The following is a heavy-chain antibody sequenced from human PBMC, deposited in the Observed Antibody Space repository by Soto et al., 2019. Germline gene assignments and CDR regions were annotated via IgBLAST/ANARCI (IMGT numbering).Heavy chain of an antibody. D-gene: IGHD3-10*01. V-gene: IGHV1-18*01. CDR1: GYTFTSYG. J-gene: IGHJ4*02. CDR3: ARPYYYGSGSYYRNKYYFDY. CDR2: ISAYNGNT. Sequence: ASVKVSCKASGYTFTSYGISWVRQAPGQGLEWMGWISAYNGNTNYAQKLQGRVTMTTDTSTSTAYMELRSLRSDDTAVYYCARPYYYGSGSYYRNKYYFDYWGQGTLVTAPQ.